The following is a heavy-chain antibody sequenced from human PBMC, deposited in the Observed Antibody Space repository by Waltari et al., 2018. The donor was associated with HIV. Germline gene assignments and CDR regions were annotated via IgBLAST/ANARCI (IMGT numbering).Heavy chain of an antibody. CDR1: GSTFRTNS. J-gene: IGHJ6*02. CDR3: ATGWALDV. Sequence: EAHLVESGGGLVQPGVPPRLPCALSGSTFRTNSMSWVRQAPGKGLECLANIKPDGSGKNHVDSVKGRFTISRDNAKNSLYLQMDSLRVEDTAVYYCATGWALDVWGQGTTVTVSS. D-gene: IGHD3-16*01. CDR2: IKPDGSGK. V-gene: IGHV3-7*01.